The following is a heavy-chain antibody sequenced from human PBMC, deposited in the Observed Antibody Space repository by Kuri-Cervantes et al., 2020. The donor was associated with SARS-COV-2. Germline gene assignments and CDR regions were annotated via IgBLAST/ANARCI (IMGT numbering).Heavy chain of an antibody. CDR2: ISGSGGST. J-gene: IGHJ4*02. V-gene: IGHV3-23*01. D-gene: IGHD6-19*01. CDR1: GFTFDDYA. CDR3: ARDSRIAVSGDLDY. Sequence: GESLKISCAASGFTFDDYAMHWVRQAPGKGLEWVSAISGSGGSTYYADSVKGRFTISRDNSKNTLYLQMNSLRAEDTAVYYCARDSRIAVSGDLDYWGQGTLVTVSS.